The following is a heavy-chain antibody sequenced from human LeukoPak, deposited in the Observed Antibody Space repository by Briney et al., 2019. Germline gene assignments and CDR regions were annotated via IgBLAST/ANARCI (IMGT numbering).Heavy chain of an antibody. Sequence: SETLSLTCTVFGGSISISSYYWGWIHQPPGKGLEWIGSIFYSGSTYYNPSLKSRVTISIDTSKNQFSLKLSSVTAADTAVYYCARARPLYGDYHYWGQGTLVTVSS. J-gene: IGHJ4*02. D-gene: IGHD4-17*01. CDR1: GGSISISSYY. V-gene: IGHV4-39*07. CDR3: ARARPLYGDYHY. CDR2: IFYSGST.